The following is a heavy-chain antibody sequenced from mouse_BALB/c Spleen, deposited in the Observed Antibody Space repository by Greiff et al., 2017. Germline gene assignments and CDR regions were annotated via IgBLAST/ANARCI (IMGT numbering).Heavy chain of an antibody. CDR1: GYSITSDYA. J-gene: IGHJ3*01. Sequence: EVKVEESGPGLVKPSQSLSLTCTVTGYSITSDYAWNWIRQFPGNKLEWMGYISYSGSTSYNPSLKSRISITRDTSKNQFFLQLNSVTTEDTATYYCARGDYGYDPFAYWGQGTLVTVSA. CDR2: ISYSGST. CDR3: ARGDYGYDPFAY. D-gene: IGHD2-2*01. V-gene: IGHV3-2*02.